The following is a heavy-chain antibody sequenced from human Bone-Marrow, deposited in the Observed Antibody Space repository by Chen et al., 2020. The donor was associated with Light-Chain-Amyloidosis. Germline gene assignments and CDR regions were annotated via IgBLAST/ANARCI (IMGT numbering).Heavy chain of an antibody. J-gene: IGHJ4*02. CDR1: GYTLSSSG. Sequence: QVQLVQSGAEVKKPGASVQVSCKASGYTLSSSGISWVRQAPGQGLEWMGWINAKDGHTNYKQKFQGRVTVTRDTSTGTAYMELRSLRPDDTAVYYCARDWNFIFDYWGQGTLVTVSS. D-gene: IGHD1-7*01. CDR2: INAKDGHT. CDR3: ARDWNFIFDY. V-gene: IGHV1-18*01.